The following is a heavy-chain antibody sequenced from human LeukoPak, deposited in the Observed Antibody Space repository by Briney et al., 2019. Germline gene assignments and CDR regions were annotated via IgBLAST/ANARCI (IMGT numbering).Heavy chain of an antibody. V-gene: IGHV4-39*01. J-gene: IGHJ4*02. CDR3: ASSGGYDFLG. Sequence: SETLSLTCTVSGGSISGTDLYWGWIRQLPGKGLEWIGNIHSTGNSFCNPSLKSRVTISIDTSKNQFSLKLSSVTAADTAVYYCASSGGYDFLGWGQGTLVTVSS. CDR1: GGSISGTDLY. D-gene: IGHD5-12*01. CDR2: IHSTGNS.